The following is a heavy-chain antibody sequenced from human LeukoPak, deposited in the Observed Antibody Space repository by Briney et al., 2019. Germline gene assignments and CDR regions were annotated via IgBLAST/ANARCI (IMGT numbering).Heavy chain of an antibody. CDR3: ARDHTPASPTSGLD. CDR1: GFNFDRYW. V-gene: IGHV3-74*01. Sequence: SGGSLRLSCVASGFNFDRYWMHWLRQDPGKGLVWISRINLDGTSIDYADSVKGRFTVSRDNTKNTLYLQLDNLRPEDTAVYYCARDHTPASPTSGLDWGQGTLVTVSS. D-gene: IGHD2-15*01. CDR2: INLDGTSI. J-gene: IGHJ4*02.